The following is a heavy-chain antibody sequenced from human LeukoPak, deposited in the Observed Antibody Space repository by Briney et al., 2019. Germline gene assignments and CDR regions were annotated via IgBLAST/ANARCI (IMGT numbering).Heavy chain of an antibody. CDR2: ITYSSRAR. D-gene: IGHD3-22*01. CDR3: AKDLAYYYDSSGFDY. CDR1: GFTFSSYN. J-gene: IGHJ4*02. Sequence: QPGASLLLSCAASGFTFSSYNMNWVRQAPGKVLEWVSSITYSSRARYYADSVKGRFTISRDNSKDTLYLQMNSLRAEDTAVYYCAKDLAYYYDSSGFDYWGQGTLVTVSS. V-gene: IGHV3-48*01.